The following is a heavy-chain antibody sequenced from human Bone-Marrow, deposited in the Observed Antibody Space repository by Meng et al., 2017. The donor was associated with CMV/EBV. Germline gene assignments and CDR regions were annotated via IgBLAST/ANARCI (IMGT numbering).Heavy chain of an antibody. CDR1: GFTFSSYW. D-gene: IGHD2-2*01. CDR2: IYSGGST. CDR3: ASGGIPAAISDF. J-gene: IGHJ4*02. Sequence: GESLKISCAASGFTFSSYWMSWVRQAPGKGLEWVSVIYSGGSTYYADSVKGRFTISRDNSKNTLYLQMSSLRAEDTALYYCASGGIPAAISDFWGQGTLVTVSS. V-gene: IGHV3-66*01.